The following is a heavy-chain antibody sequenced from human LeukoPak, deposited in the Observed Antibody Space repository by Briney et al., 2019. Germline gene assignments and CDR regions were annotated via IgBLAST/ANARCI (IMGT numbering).Heavy chain of an antibody. CDR1: GGSISSYY. V-gene: IGHV4-59*01. CDR2: IYYSGST. CDR3: ARAGYRGYDYLIYFDY. J-gene: IGHJ4*02. D-gene: IGHD5-12*01. Sequence: SETLSLTCTVSGGSISSYYWSWIRQPPGKGLEWIGYIYYSGSTNYNPSLKSRVTISVDTSKNQFSLKLSSVTAADTAVYYCARAGYRGYDYLIYFDYWGQGTLVTVSS.